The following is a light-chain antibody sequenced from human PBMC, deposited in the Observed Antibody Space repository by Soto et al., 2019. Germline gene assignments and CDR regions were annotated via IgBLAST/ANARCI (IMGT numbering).Light chain of an antibody. CDR1: QSVSSNY. CDR2: GAS. Sequence: EIVLTQSPGTLSLSPGARVPLSCRAPQSVSSNYLAWYQQKSGQAPRLLIYGASSGATGIPDRFSGGGSGTDFTLTITRLEPEDFAVYFCLQYGGLPRTFGQGTKVDNK. J-gene: IGKJ1*01. CDR3: LQYGGLPRT. V-gene: IGKV3-20*01.